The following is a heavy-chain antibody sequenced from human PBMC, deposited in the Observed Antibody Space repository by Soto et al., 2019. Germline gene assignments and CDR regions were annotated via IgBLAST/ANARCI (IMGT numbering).Heavy chain of an antibody. CDR2: IDYSGST. CDR1: GLSNSSDEYY. J-gene: IGHJ6*02. D-gene: IGHD5-18*01. Sequence: PSETMSLTCTVSGLSNSSDEYYWSWIRKPQGKGLDCIRYIDYSGSTYYNPSLKSRVTLSLDTSENQFCLEVTSGTAAYTSVYYCARVLRGYSCRHLANDYYGMDVWGQGTTVTVSS. V-gene: IGHV4-30-4*02. CDR3: ARVLRGYSCRHLANDYYGMDV.